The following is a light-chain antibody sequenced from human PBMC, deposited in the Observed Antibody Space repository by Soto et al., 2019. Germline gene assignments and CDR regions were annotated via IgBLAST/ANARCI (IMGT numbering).Light chain of an antibody. CDR2: GTS. V-gene: IGKV1-6*01. CDR1: QGIRND. J-gene: IGKJ2*01. CDR3: LQDYIYPYT. Sequence: AIRMTQSPSSFSASTGDRVTITCRASQGIRNDLGWYQQKPGKAPKLLIYGTSNLQSGVPSRFSGSGSGTDFTLTISSLQPEDFAIYYCLQDYIYPYTFGQGTKVDIK.